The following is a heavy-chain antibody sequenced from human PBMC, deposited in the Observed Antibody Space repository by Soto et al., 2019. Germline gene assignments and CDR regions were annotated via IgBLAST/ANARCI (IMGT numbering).Heavy chain of an antibody. J-gene: IGHJ4*02. V-gene: IGHV3-23*01. CDR1: GFTFSSFA. D-gene: IGHD2-21*02. CDR3: ARGGGGDHGY. Sequence: EVQLLESGGGLVQPGGSLRLSCAASGFTFSSFAMSWVRQAPGKGLEWVAVIGEIYGWIHYVDSVKGRFTISRDNSKNTVFLQMNSLRAEDTAVYYCARGGGGDHGYWGQGTLVTVSS. CDR2: IGEIYGWI.